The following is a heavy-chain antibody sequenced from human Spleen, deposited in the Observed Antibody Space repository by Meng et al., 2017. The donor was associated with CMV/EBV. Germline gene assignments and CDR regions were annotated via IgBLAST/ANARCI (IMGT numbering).Heavy chain of an antibody. CDR2: VNPNSGGT. D-gene: IGHD2-2*01. CDR3: ARDSASKLGYCTTTSCLGAFDI. CDR1: GYTFTGYY. J-gene: IGHJ3*02. V-gene: IGHV1-2*02. Sequence: ASVKVSCKASGYTFTGYYIHWVRQAPGQGLEWMGWVNPNSGGTNYAQKFQGRVTMTRDTSISTVYMELSRLRSDDTAVYYCARDSASKLGYCTTTSCLGAFDIWGQGTMVTVSS.